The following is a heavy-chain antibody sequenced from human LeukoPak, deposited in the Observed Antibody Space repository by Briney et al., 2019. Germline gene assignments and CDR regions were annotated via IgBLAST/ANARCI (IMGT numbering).Heavy chain of an antibody. CDR2: ISSSSSTI. Sequence: GGSLRLSCAASGFTFSSYSMNWVRQAPGKGLEWVSYISSSSSTIYYADSVKGRFTISRDNAKNSLYLQMNSLRAEDTAVYYCARGGYSYGSGLDYWGQGTLVTVSS. V-gene: IGHV3-48*01. D-gene: IGHD5-18*01. CDR1: GFTFSSYS. CDR3: ARGGYSYGSGLDY. J-gene: IGHJ4*02.